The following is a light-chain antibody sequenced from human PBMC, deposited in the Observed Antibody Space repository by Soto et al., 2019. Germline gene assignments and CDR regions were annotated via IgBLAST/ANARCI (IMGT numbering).Light chain of an antibody. CDR2: ASS. V-gene: IGKV1-17*01. CDR3: LQHNSHPFS. CDR1: QGIRND. Sequence: DIQMTQSPSSLSASVGDRVTITCRASQGIRNDLTWYQQKLGKAPKRLITASSSLQSVVPSRVSGRGSGTEFTRRISGLQPEDLATDCWLQHNSHPFSFGGGTKVEIE. J-gene: IGKJ4*01.